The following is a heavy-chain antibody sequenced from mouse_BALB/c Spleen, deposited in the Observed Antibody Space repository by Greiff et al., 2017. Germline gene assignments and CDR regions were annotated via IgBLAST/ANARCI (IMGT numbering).Heavy chain of an antibody. V-gene: IGHV14-3*02. CDR2: IDPANGNT. CDR3: ARGIFYGSSGFAY. D-gene: IGHD1-1*01. Sequence: VQLQQSGAELVKPGASVKLSCTASGFNIKDTYMHWVKQRPEQGLEWIGRIDPANGNTKYDPKFQGKATITADTSSNTAYLQLSSLTSEDTAVYYCARGIFYGSSGFAYWGQGTLVTVSA. J-gene: IGHJ3*01. CDR1: GFNIKDTY.